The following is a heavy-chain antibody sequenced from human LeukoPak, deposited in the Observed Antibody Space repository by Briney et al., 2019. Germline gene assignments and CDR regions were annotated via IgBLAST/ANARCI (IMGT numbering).Heavy chain of an antibody. V-gene: IGHV3-48*04. CDR2: ISSSSSTI. J-gene: IGHJ6*03. CDR3: ARGGCSSTSCYPYYDYYYMDV. CDR1: GFTLSNYS. Sequence: GGSLRLSCAASGFTLSNYSMNWVRQAPGKGLEWVSYISSSSSTIYYADSVKGRFTISRDNAKNSPYLQMNSLRAEDTAVYYCARGGCSSTSCYPYYDYYYMDVWGKGTTVTVSS. D-gene: IGHD2-2*01.